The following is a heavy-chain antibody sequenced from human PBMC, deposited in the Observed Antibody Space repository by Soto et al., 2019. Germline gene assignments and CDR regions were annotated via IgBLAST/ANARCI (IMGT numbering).Heavy chain of an antibody. CDR3: TGQADIDNYDNIGFLN. Sequence: EVQLVESGGGLVQPGGSLKLSCAASGFTFSGSSMHWVRQAPGKGLEWVGRIKSKRNTYATAFTASVKGRFTISRDDAENTAYLQMNSLKTEDTAVYYCTGQADIDNYDNIGFLNWGQGTLVTVSS. J-gene: IGHJ4*02. D-gene: IGHD3-22*01. V-gene: IGHV3-73*01. CDR2: IKSKRNTYAT. CDR1: GFTFSGSS.